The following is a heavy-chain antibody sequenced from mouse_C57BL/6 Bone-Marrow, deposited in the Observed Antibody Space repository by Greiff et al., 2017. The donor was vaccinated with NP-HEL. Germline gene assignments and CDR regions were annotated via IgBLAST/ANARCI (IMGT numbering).Heavy chain of an antibody. V-gene: IGHV1-74*01. CDR1: GYTFTSYW. J-gene: IGHJ3*01. CDR2: IHPSDSDT. Sequence: VQLQQPGAELVKPGASVKLSCKASGYTFTSYWMHWVKQRPGQGLEWIGRIHPSDSDTNYNQKFKGKATFTVDKSSNTAYMQLSSLTAEDSAVYYCASARAWFAYWGQGTVVTVTA. CDR3: ASARAWFAY.